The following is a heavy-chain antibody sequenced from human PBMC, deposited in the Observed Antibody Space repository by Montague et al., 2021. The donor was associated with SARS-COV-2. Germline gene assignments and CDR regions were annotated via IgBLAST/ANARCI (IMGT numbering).Heavy chain of an antibody. CDR2: IDWDDDK. CDR1: GFSLSTSGMC. Sequence: VKPTQTLTLTCTFSGFSLSTSGMCVSWIRQPPGQALEWLAHIDWDDDKYYSTSLKTRLTISKDTSKIQVVLTMTNMDPVDTATYYCARTHYDILAGYYIAFDYWGQGTLVTVSS. J-gene: IGHJ4*02. V-gene: IGHV2-70*01. D-gene: IGHD3-9*01. CDR3: ARTHYDILAGYYIAFDY.